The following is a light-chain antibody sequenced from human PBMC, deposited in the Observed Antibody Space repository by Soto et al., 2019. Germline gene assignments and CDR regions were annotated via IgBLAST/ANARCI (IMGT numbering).Light chain of an antibody. Sequence: SYELTQPPSVSVAPAQTARITCGGNNIESKSVHWYQQRPGQAPVLVLYDDGNRPSGIPERLSGSNSGSTATLTISSVEASDEADYFCQVWDISSDQYIFGNGTKVTV. J-gene: IGLJ1*01. CDR2: DDG. CDR1: NIESKS. CDR3: QVWDISSDQYI. V-gene: IGLV3-21*02.